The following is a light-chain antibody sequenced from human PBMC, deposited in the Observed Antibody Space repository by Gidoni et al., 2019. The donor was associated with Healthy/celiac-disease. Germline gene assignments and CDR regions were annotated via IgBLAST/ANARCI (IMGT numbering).Light chain of an antibody. CDR3: QQSYSTPMYT. V-gene: IGKV1-39*01. CDR2: AAS. Sequence: DIQMTQSLSSLSASVGDRVTITCRASQSISSYLNWYQQKPGKAPQLLIYAASSWQSGVPSRFSGSGSGTDFTLTISSLQPEEFATYYCQQSYSTPMYTFGQGTKLEIK. CDR1: QSISSY. J-gene: IGKJ2*01.